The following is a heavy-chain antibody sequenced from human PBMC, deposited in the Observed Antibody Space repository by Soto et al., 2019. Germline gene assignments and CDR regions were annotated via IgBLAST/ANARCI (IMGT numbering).Heavy chain of an antibody. CDR2: VSWDGGST. J-gene: IGHJ6*02. V-gene: IGHV3-43*01. CDR1: GFTFDDYT. Sequence: EVQLVESGGVVVQPGGSLRLSCAASGFTFDDYTIHWVRQAPGKGLEWVSLVSWDGGSTYYADSVKGRFTISRDNSKNSLYLQMNSLRTDDTALYYCAKDISSWEMGRGMDVWGQGTTVTVSS. D-gene: IGHD1-26*01. CDR3: AKDISSWEMGRGMDV.